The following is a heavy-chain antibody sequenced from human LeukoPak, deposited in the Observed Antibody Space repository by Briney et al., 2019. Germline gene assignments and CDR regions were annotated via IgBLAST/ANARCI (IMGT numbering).Heavy chain of an antibody. Sequence: GGSLRLSCAASGFSFSSYAMHWVRQAPHKGLEWVAVISYDGRNKYYADSVKGRFTISRDNSKNTLSLQMNSLRAEDTAVYYCARLAVAGMPNNIDYWGQGTLVTVSS. CDR3: ARLAVAGMPNNIDY. V-gene: IGHV3-30*04. CDR1: GFSFSSYA. D-gene: IGHD6-19*01. CDR2: ISYDGRNK. J-gene: IGHJ4*02.